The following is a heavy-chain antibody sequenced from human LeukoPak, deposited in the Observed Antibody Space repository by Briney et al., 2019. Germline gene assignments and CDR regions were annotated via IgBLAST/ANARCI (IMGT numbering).Heavy chain of an antibody. V-gene: IGHV3-7*01. CDR3: ARDRPAIMIRGAPNWFDP. CDR2: IKQDGSEK. D-gene: IGHD3-10*01. Sequence: GGSLRLSCAASGFTFSSYWMSWVRQAPGKGLEWVANIKQDGSEKYYVDSVKGRFTISRDNAKNSLYLQMNSLRAEDTAVYYCARDRPAIMIRGAPNWFDPWGQGTLVTVSS. J-gene: IGHJ5*02. CDR1: GFTFSSYW.